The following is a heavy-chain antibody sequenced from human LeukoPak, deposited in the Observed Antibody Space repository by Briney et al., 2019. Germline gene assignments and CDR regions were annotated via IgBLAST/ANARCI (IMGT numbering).Heavy chain of an antibody. J-gene: IGHJ4*02. CDR1: GFIFSDHD. Sequence: PGGSLRLSCAASGFIFSDHDMDWIRQVPGKGLEWISYISRSGTTKYYADSVKGRFTISRDNADNSLYLQLNSLRAEDTAVYYCAREGRGYYGDFDYWGQGTLVTVSS. D-gene: IGHD3-22*01. CDR2: ISRSGTTK. V-gene: IGHV3-11*01. CDR3: AREGRGYYGDFDY.